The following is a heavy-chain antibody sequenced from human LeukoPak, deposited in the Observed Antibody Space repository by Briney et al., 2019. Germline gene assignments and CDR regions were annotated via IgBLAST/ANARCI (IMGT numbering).Heavy chain of an antibody. J-gene: IGHJ3*02. D-gene: IGHD5-24*01. CDR2: IRYDGSNK. CDR3: AKSRDGYNYFAFDI. Sequence: GGSLRLSCAASGFTFSSYGMHWVRQAPGKGLQWVAFIRYDGSNKYYADSVKGRFTISRDNSKNTLYLQMNSLRAEDTAVYYCAKSRDGYNYFAFDIWGQGTMVTVSS. CDR1: GFTFSSYG. V-gene: IGHV3-30*02.